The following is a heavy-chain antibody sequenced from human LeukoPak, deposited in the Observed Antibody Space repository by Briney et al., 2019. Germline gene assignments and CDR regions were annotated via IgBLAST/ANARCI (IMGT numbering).Heavy chain of an antibody. CDR2: IYHSGST. V-gene: IGHV4-30-2*01. D-gene: IGHD4-17*01. CDR1: GGSISSGGYS. Sequence: SETLSLTCADSGGSISSGGYSWSWIRQPPGKGLEWIGYIYHSGSTYYNPSLKSRVTISVDRSKNQFSLKLSSVTAADTAVYYCARDDDGDYVGAFDIWGQGTMVTVSS. J-gene: IGHJ3*02. CDR3: ARDDDGDYVGAFDI.